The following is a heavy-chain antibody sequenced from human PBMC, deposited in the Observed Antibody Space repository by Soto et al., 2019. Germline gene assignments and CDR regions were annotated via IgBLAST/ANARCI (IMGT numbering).Heavy chain of an antibody. D-gene: IGHD6-6*01. CDR2: IGAAGDP. Sequence: GSLRLSCAASVFTFSRYDMHWVRQPTGKGLEWVSTIGAAGDPYYRGSVRGRFTVSRENAKNSLYLQMNSLRAGDTAVYYCAAGTAGSSSFDYWGQGTLVTVSS. V-gene: IGHV3-13*05. CDR3: AAGTAGSSSFDY. CDR1: VFTFSRYD. J-gene: IGHJ4*02.